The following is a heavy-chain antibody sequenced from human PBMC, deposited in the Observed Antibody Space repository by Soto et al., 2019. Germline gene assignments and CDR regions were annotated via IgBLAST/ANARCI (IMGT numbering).Heavy chain of an antibody. Sequence: GESLKISCKGSGYSFASYWIGWVRQVPGKGLEWMGIIYPGDSDTRYSPSFQGQVTISADKSISTAYLQWSGLKASDTAMYYCARADSSGYYYYYYGMDVWGQGTTVTVSS. CDR1: GYSFASYW. CDR3: ARADSSGYYYYYYGMDV. V-gene: IGHV5-51*01. CDR2: IYPGDSDT. J-gene: IGHJ6*02. D-gene: IGHD3-22*01.